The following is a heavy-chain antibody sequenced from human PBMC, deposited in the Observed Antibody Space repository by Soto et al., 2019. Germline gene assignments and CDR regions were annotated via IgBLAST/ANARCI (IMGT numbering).Heavy chain of an antibody. D-gene: IGHD6-13*01. CDR3: AKDLLPRHGHQQLVPGFFDY. V-gene: IGHV3-30*18. J-gene: IGHJ4*02. Sequence: GPLRLSSAASGFTFSSSGMHWVRQAPGKGLEWVAVISYDGSNKYYADSVKGRFTISRDNSKNTLYLQMNSLRAEDTAVYYCAKDLLPRHGHQQLVPGFFDYWGQGTLVTVSS. CDR1: GFTFSSSG. CDR2: ISYDGSNK.